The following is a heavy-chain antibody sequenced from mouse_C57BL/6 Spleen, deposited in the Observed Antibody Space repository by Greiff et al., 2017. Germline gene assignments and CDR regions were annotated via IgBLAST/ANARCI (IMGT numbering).Heavy chain of an antibody. V-gene: IGHV1-4*01. J-gene: IGHJ4*01. CDR1: GYTFTSYT. CDR3: ARRGRNYAMDY. Sequence: VKLMESGAELARPGASVKMSCKASGYTFTSYTMHWVKQRPGQGLEWIGYINPSSGYTKYNQKFKDKATLTADKSSSTAYMQLSSLTSEDSAVYYCARRGRNYAMDYWGQGTSVTVSS. D-gene: IGHD3-3*01. CDR2: INPSSGYT.